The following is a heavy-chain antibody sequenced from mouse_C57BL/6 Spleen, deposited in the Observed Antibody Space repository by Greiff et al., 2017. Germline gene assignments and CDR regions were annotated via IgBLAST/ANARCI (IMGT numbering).Heavy chain of an antibody. J-gene: IGHJ3*01. CDR1: GYTFTDYE. CDR3: TRGVYYGNSGFAY. D-gene: IGHD2-1*01. CDR2: IDPETGGT. Sequence: VQLQESGAELVRPGASVTLSCKASGYTFTDYEMHWVTQTPVHGLEWIGAIDPETGGTAYNQKFKGKAILTADKSSSTAYMQLRSLTSEDSAVYYCTRGVYYGNSGFAYWGQGTLVTVSA. V-gene: IGHV1-15*01.